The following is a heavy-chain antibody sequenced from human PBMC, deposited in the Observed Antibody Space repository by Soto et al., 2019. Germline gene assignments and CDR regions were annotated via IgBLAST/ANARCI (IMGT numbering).Heavy chain of an antibody. J-gene: IGHJ6*02. Sequence: GGSLRLSCAASGFTYTRYSMNWVRQAPGKGLEWVSSISSTTNYIYYGDSMKGRFTISRDNAKNSLYLEMNSLRAKDTAVYYCAREPSDFWSGYSRYYYYYGMDVWGQGTTVTVSS. D-gene: IGHD3-3*01. V-gene: IGHV3-21*06. CDR2: ISSTTNYI. CDR3: AREPSDFWSGYSRYYYYYGMDV. CDR1: GFTYTRYS.